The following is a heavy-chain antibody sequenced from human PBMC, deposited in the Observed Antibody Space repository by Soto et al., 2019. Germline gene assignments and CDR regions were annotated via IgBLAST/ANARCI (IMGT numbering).Heavy chain of an antibody. CDR1: GYTFTSYA. D-gene: IGHD4-17*01. Sequence: GASVKVSCKASGYTFTSYAMHWVRQAPGQRLEWMGWINAGNGNTKYSQKFQGRVTITADESTSTAYMELSSLRSEDTAVYYCARDRTVVIDYWGQGTLVTVSS. J-gene: IGHJ4*02. V-gene: IGHV1-3*01. CDR3: ARDRTVVIDY. CDR2: INAGNGNT.